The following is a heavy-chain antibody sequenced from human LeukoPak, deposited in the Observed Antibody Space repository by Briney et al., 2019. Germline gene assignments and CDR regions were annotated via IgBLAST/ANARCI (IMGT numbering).Heavy chain of an antibody. CDR1: GGSISSGGYS. J-gene: IGHJ6*02. CDR3: ASGEPDKPSTYYYYYGMDV. D-gene: IGHD1-26*01. Sequence: SQTLSLTRAVSGGSISSGGYSWSWIRQPPGKGLEWIGYIYHSGSTYYNPSLKSRVTISVDRSKNQFSLKLSSVTAADTAVYYCASGEPDKPSTYYYYYGMDVWGQGTTVTVSS. V-gene: IGHV4-30-2*01. CDR2: IYHSGST.